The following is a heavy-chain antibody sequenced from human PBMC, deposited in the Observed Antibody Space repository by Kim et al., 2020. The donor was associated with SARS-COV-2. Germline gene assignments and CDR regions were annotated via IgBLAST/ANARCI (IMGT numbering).Heavy chain of an antibody. CDR1: GFTFSSYW. D-gene: IGHD3-9*01. CDR3: ARGGGLRYFDWSRIAYYYYGMDV. J-gene: IGHJ6*02. CDR2: IKQDGSEK. Sequence: GGSLRLSCAASGFTFSSYWMSWVRQAPGKGLEWVANIKQDGSEKYYVDSVKGRFTISRDNAKNSLYLQMNSLRAEDTAVYYCARGGGLRYFDWSRIAYYYYGMDVWGQGTTVTVSS. V-gene: IGHV3-7*03.